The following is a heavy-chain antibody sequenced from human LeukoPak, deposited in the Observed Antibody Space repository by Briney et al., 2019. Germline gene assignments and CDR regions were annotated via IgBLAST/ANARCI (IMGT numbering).Heavy chain of an antibody. J-gene: IGHJ4*02. D-gene: IGHD6-19*01. V-gene: IGHV3-30*02. CDR1: GFTFSTSG. CDR3: AKDRPHSSGWGTPADF. Sequence: GGSLRLSCAASGFTFSTSGMHWVRQAPVKRLEWVAYVPFDGIKKFYADSVRGRFTISRDNSKNTLYLQLNSLRPDDTAVYYCAKDRPHSSGWGTPADFWGQGTLVTVSS. CDR2: VPFDGIKK.